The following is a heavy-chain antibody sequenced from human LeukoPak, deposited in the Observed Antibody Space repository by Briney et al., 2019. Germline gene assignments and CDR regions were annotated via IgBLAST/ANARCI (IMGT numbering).Heavy chain of an antibody. D-gene: IGHD1-1*01. V-gene: IGHV4-59*01. Sequence: SETLSLTCTVSGGSINGYHWSWVRQPPGKGLEWISYIYYTGTTRYNPSPKSRVTISLDTSKNQFSLKLTSVTAADTAVYYCARADWSMLDYWGQGTLVTVSS. CDR3: ARADWSMLDY. J-gene: IGHJ4*02. CDR2: IYYTGTT. CDR1: GGSINGYH.